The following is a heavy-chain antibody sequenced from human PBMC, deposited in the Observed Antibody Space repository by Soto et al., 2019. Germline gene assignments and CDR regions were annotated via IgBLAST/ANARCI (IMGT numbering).Heavy chain of an antibody. J-gene: IGHJ6*02. CDR3: ARGGYYDILTGYSSYYYYYGMDV. V-gene: IGHV3-33*01. D-gene: IGHD3-9*01. Sequence: PGGSLRLSCAASGFTFSSYGMHWVRQAPGKGLEWVAVIWYDGSNKYYADSVKGRFTISRDNSKNTLYLQMNSLRAEDTAVYYCARGGYYDILTGYSSYYYYYGMDVWGQGXTVTVSS. CDR2: IWYDGSNK. CDR1: GFTFSSYG.